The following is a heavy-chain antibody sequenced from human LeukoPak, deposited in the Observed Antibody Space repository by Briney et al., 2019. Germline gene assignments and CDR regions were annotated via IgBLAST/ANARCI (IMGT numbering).Heavy chain of an antibody. CDR2: ISGSGGST. Sequence: GGSLRLSCAASGFTFSSYGMSWVRQAPGKGLEWVSAISGSGGSTYYADSVKGRFTISRDNSKNTLYLQMNSLRAEDTAVYYCAKDLYIVATYGRFWDYWGQGTLVTVSS. J-gene: IGHJ4*02. D-gene: IGHD5-12*01. CDR3: AKDLYIVATYGRFWDY. V-gene: IGHV3-23*01. CDR1: GFTFSSYG.